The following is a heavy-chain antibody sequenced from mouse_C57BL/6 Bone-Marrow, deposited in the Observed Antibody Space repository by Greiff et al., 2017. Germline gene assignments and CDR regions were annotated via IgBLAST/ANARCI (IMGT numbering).Heavy chain of an antibody. J-gene: IGHJ4*01. V-gene: IGHV1-78*01. CDR2: IYPRDGST. CDR1: GYTFTDHT. Sequence: VQLQQSDAELVKPGASVKISCKVSGYTFTDHTIHWMKQRPEQGLEWIGYIYPRDGSTKYNEKFKGKATLTAEKSSSTAYMQLNSLTSEDSAVYFCARPYSSGPYYYAMDYWGQGTSVTVSS. CDR3: ARPYSSGPYYYAMDY. D-gene: IGHD3-2*02.